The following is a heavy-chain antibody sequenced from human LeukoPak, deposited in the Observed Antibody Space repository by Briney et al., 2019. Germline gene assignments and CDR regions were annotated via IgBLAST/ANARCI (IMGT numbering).Heavy chain of an antibody. V-gene: IGHV3-21*04. CDR1: GFTFSSYS. Sequence: GGSLRLSCAASGFTFSSYSMNWVRQAPGKGLEWVSSISSSSSYIYYADSVKGRFTISRDNAKNSLYLQMNSLKTEDTAVYYCTRHSYSGYDPNDYWGQGTLVTVSS. J-gene: IGHJ4*02. CDR2: ISSSSSYI. CDR3: TRHSYSGYDPNDY. D-gene: IGHD5-12*01.